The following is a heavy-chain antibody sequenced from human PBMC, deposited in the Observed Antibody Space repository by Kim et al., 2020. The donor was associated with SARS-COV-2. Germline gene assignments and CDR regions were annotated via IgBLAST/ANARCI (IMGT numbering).Heavy chain of an antibody. CDR3: ARHGGDY. CDR2: YSGHT. J-gene: IGHJ4*02. V-gene: IGHV4-39*01. Sequence: YSGHTYYNRPLKSRVTISVDTSNNQFTLKLSCVAAADTAVYYCARHGGDYWGQGTLVTVSS. D-gene: IGHD3-3*01.